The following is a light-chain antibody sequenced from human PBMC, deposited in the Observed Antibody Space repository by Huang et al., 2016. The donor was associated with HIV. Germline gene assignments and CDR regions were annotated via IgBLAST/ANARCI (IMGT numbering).Light chain of an antibody. V-gene: IGKV1-33*01. CDR3: QQYGILPRT. Sequence: DIQMTQSPSSLSASVGDRVTITCQASQEISNYLNWYQQKPGKAPKLLIYDAFNLETGVPSRFSGSGSETDFTFTISSLEPEDIATYYCQQYGILPRTFGQGTKLEIK. CDR2: DAF. CDR1: QEISNY. J-gene: IGKJ2*01.